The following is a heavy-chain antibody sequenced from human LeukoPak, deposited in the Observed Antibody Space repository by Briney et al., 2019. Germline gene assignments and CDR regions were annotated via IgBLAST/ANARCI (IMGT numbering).Heavy chain of an antibody. J-gene: IGHJ6*03. CDR1: GGAISRYY. CDR3: ASSPPYYDFGHHYYYYYMDV. V-gene: IGHV4-4*09. CDR2: IYTSGST. D-gene: IGHD3-3*01. Sequence: SETLSLTCTVSGGAISRYYWGWSRQPPGKGLGWVWYIYTSGSTNSNPSPTSVVTTSVETSTNHFSLKLSSLSPADTAVYYSASSPPYYDFGHHYYYYYMDVWGKGTPGTVSS.